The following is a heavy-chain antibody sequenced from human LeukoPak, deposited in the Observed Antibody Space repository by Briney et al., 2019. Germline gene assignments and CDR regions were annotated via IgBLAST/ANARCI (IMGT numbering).Heavy chain of an antibody. D-gene: IGHD5-18*01. J-gene: IGHJ4*02. CDR1: GFTFSSYG. CDR2: IRYDGSNK. V-gene: IGHV3-30*02. Sequence: GGSLRLSCAASGFTFSSYGMHWVRQAPGKGLEWVEFIRYDGSNKYYADSVKGRFTISRDNSKNTLYLQMNSLRAEDTAVYYCAKGSRGDTSMVRSYFDYWGQGTLVTVSS. CDR3: AKGSRGDTSMVRSYFDY.